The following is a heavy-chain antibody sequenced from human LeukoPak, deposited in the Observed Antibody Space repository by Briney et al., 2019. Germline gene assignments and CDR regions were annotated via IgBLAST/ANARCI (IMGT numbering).Heavy chain of an antibody. D-gene: IGHD3-3*01. J-gene: IGHJ6*03. CDR1: GFTFSSYG. V-gene: IGHV3-23*01. CDR2: ISGSGGST. CDR3: AKALDPYEAGYMDV. Sequence: GGSLRLSCAASGFTFSSYGMSWVRQAPGKGLEWVSAISGSGGSTYYADSVKGRFTISRDNSKNTLYLQMNSLRAEDTAVYYCAKALDPYEAGYMDVWGKGTTVTISS.